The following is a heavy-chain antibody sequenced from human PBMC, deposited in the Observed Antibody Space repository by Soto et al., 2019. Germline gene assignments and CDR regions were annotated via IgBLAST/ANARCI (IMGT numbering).Heavy chain of an antibody. Sequence: SETLSLTCAVSGGSISSSNWWSWVRQPPGKGLEWIGEIYHSGSTNYNPSLKSRVTISVDKSKNQFSLKLSSVTAADTAVYYCARGGPHRPYYDFWSGYYPGVPPPGYFDYWGQGTLVTVSS. D-gene: IGHD3-3*01. J-gene: IGHJ4*02. V-gene: IGHV4-4*02. CDR1: GGSISSSNW. CDR2: IYHSGST. CDR3: ARGGPHRPYYDFWSGYYPGVPPPGYFDY.